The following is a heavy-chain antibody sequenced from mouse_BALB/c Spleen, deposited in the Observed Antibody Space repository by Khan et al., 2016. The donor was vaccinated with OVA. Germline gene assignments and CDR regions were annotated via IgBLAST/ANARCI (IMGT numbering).Heavy chain of an antibody. V-gene: IGHV2-6-5*01. Sequence: QMQLEESGPGLVAPSQSLSITCTVLGFSLTDYAVSWIRQPPGKGLEWLGVIWAGGSKYYNLALKSRLSISKDNSKSQVFLKMNSLQTDDTAMYYCAKDPPYYAMDYWGQGTSVTVSS. CDR1: GFSLTDYA. CDR3: AKDPPYYAMDY. J-gene: IGHJ4*01. CDR2: IWAGGSK.